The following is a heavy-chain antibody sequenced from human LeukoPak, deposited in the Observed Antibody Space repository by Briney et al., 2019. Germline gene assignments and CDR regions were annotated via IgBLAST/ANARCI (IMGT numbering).Heavy chain of an antibody. D-gene: IGHD3-22*01. CDR1: GFTFSSYG. CDR3: AKDTSHYYDSSGYYPD. V-gene: IGHV3-23*01. Sequence: GGSLRLSCAASGFTFSSYGMSWVRQAPGKGLEWVSAISGSGGSTYYADSVKGRFTISRDNSKNTLYLQMNSLRAEDTAVYYCAKDTSHYYDSSGYYPDWGQGTLVTVSS. CDR2: ISGSGGST. J-gene: IGHJ4*02.